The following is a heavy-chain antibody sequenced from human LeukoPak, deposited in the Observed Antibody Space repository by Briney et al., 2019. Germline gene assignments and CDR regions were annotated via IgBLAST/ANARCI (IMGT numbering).Heavy chain of an antibody. CDR3: AKDGADYVDY. J-gene: IGHJ4*02. V-gene: IGHV3-30*18. D-gene: IGHD3-16*01. CDR1: GFTFSSYG. Sequence: GGSLRLSCAASGFTFSSYGMHWVRQAPGKGLEWVPVISYDGSNKYYADSVNGRLTISRDNSKNTLYLQMNSLRAEDTAVYYCAKDGADYVDYWGQGSLVTVSS. CDR2: ISYDGSNK.